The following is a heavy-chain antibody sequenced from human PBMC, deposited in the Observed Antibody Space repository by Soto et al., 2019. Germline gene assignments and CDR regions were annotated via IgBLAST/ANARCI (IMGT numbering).Heavy chain of an antibody. CDR3: ARGSIAAAGTYWFDP. J-gene: IGHJ5*02. CDR2: IIPIFGTA. V-gene: IGHV1-69*06. Sequence: AASVKVSCKASGGTFSSYAISWVRQAPGQGLEWMGGIIPIFGTANYAQKFQGRVTITADKSTSTAYMELSSLRSEDTAVYYCARGSIAAAGTYWFDPWGQGTLVTVSS. CDR1: GGTFSSYA. D-gene: IGHD6-13*01.